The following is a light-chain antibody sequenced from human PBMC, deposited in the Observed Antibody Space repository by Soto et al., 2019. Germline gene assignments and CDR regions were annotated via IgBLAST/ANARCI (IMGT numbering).Light chain of an antibody. CDR2: EVS. CDR3: SSYTSSSTLVV. CDR1: SSDVGGYNS. J-gene: IGLJ2*01. Sequence: QSALTQPASVSGSPGQSITISCTGTSSDVGGYNSVSWYQQHPGKAPKLMIYEVSNRPSGVSNRFSGYKSGNTAALTISGLHAEDEADYYCSSYTSSSTLVVFGGGTKLTVL. V-gene: IGLV2-14*01.